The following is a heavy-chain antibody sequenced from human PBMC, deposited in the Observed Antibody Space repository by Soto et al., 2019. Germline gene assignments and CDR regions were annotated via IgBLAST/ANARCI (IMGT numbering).Heavy chain of an antibody. CDR1: GFTFSSYG. V-gene: IGHV3-30*18. J-gene: IGHJ5*02. CDR2: ISYDGSNK. CDR3: AKGDEGGWFDP. Sequence: QVQLVESGGGVVQPGRSLRLSCAASGFTFSSYGMHWVRQAPGKGLEWVAVISYDGSNKYYADSVKGRFTISRDNSKNTLYLQMNSLRAEDTAVYYGAKGDEGGWFDPWGQGDLVTVSS.